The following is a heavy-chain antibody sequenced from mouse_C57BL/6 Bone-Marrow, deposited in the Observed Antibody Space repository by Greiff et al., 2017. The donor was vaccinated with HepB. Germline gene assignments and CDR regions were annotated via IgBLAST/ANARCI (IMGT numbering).Heavy chain of an antibody. V-gene: IGHV1-18*01. CDR1: GYTFTDYN. CDR3: ARKANYDGYSRGAMDY. D-gene: IGHD2-3*01. Sequence: LVEPGASVKIPCKASGYTFTDYNMDWVKQSHGKSLEWIGDINPNNGGTIYNQKFKGKATLTVDKSSSTAYMELRSLTSEDTAVYYCARKANYDGYSRGAMDYWGQGTSVTVSS. J-gene: IGHJ4*01. CDR2: INPNNGGT.